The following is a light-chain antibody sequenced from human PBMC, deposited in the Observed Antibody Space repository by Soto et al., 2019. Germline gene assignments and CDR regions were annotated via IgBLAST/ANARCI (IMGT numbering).Light chain of an antibody. J-gene: IGKJ1*01. CDR1: QSVSNNY. CDR2: DAS. Sequence: EIVLTQSPGTLSLSPGERATLSCRASQSVSNNYLAWYQQKPGQAPRLLIYDASSRATSIPDRFSGSGSGTDFTLTISRLEPEDFAVYYCQQYGSSRTFGQGTKVEI. CDR3: QQYGSSRT. V-gene: IGKV3-20*01.